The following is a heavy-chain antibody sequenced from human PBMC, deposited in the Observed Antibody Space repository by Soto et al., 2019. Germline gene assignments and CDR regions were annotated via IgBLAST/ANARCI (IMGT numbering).Heavy chain of an antibody. CDR3: AKVEMATSYYYYGMDV. V-gene: IGHV3-30*04. J-gene: IGHJ6*02. CDR1: GFTFSSYA. D-gene: IGHD5-12*01. Sequence: GGSLRLSCAASGFTFSSYAIHWVRQAPGKGLEWVAVISYDGSNKYYADSVKGRFTISRDNSKNTLYLQMNSLRAEDTAVYYCAKVEMATSYYYYGMDVWGQGTTVTVSS. CDR2: ISYDGSNK.